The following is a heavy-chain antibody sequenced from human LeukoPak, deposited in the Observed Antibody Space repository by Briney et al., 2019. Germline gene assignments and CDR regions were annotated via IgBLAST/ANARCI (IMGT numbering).Heavy chain of an antibody. CDR2: ISYDGSNQ. J-gene: IGHJ2*01. D-gene: IGHD6-13*01. CDR3: AKDVGSSSWDLRYFDL. V-gene: IGHV3-30*18. CDR1: RFTLSRYG. Sequence: VGALRLSCAASRFTLSRYGLHWLRQAPGKGLEWVAVISYDGSNQYYADFVKGRFTISRDNSKNALYLQINSLRAEDTAVYDCAKDVGSSSWDLRYFDLWGRGTLVTVSS.